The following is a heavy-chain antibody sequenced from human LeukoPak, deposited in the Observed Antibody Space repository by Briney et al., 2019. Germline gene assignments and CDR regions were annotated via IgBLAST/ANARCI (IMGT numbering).Heavy chain of an antibody. CDR1: GYTFTSYY. Sequence: ASVTVSFKASGYTFTSYYMHWVRQAPGKGLDWMGIINPSGGSTSYAQKFQGRVTMTRDMSTSTVYMELSSLRSEDTAVYYCARDPQARSSGWLFYFDYWGQGTLVTVSS. CDR3: ARDPQARSSGWLFYFDY. J-gene: IGHJ4*02. D-gene: IGHD6-19*01. CDR2: INPSGGST. V-gene: IGHV1-46*01.